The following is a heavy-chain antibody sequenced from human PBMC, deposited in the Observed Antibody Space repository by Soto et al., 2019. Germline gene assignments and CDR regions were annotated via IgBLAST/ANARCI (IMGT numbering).Heavy chain of an antibody. D-gene: IGHD6-13*01. V-gene: IGHV3-23*01. J-gene: IGHJ4*02. Sequence: EVQLLESGGGLVQPGGSLRLSCAASGFTFSSYAMSWVRQAPGKGLEWVSAISGSGGSTYYADSVKGRFTISRDNSTHPLYLQMNSLRAEDTAVYYCAYSSTPFDYWGQGTLVTVSS. CDR1: GFTFSSYA. CDR2: ISGSGGST. CDR3: AYSSTPFDY.